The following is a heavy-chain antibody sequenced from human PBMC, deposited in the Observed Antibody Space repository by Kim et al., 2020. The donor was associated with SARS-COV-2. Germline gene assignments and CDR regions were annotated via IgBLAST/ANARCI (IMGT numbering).Heavy chain of an antibody. CDR1: GGSISSSNW. CDR3: ARGGGLRYFDWSSNWFDP. Sequence: SETLSLTCAVSGGSISSSNWWSWVRQPPGKGLEWIGEIYHSGSTNYNPSLKSRVTISVDKSKNQFSLKLSSVTAADTAVYYCARGGGLRYFDWSSNWFDPWGQGTLVTVSS. J-gene: IGHJ5*02. D-gene: IGHD3-9*01. V-gene: IGHV4-4*02. CDR2: IYHSGST.